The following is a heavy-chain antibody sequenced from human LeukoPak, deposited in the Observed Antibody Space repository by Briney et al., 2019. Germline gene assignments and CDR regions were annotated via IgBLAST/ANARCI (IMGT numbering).Heavy chain of an antibody. Sequence: GGPLSPPGLAPGPPLSSKTWNGVGRAQGRGLEWISYISNTGSVIYYADSVKGRFTISRDNAKNSLYLQMNSLRAEDTAVYYCARNLPAADYWGQGTLVTVSS. CDR1: GPPLSSKT. V-gene: IGHV3-48*03. CDR2: ISNTGSVI. D-gene: IGHD2-2*01. J-gene: IGHJ4*02. CDR3: ARNLPAADY.